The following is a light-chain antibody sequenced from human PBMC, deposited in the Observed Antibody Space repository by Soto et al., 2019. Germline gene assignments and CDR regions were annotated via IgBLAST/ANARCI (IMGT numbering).Light chain of an antibody. V-gene: IGKV1-5*01. Sequence: DIEMMQSPSTLSASVGDRVTITCRASQSITTWLAWYQQKPGKAPKLLIYVASTLQSGVPSRFSGSGSGTDFSLSINSLQPEDFATYYCQQLNSYRLTFGGGTKVEIK. CDR2: VAS. CDR3: QQLNSYRLT. J-gene: IGKJ4*01. CDR1: QSITTW.